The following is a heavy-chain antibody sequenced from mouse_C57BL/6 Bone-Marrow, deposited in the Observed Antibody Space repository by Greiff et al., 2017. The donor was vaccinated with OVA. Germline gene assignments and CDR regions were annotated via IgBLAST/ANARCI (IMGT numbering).Heavy chain of an antibody. Sequence: QVQLQQSGAELVKPGASVKISCKASGYAFSSYWMNWVKQRPGKGLEWIGQIYPGDGDTNYNGKFKGKATLTADKSSSTAYMQLSSLISEDSAVYFCARSWALTGPSWFAYWGQGTLVTVSA. CDR3: ARSWALTGPSWFAY. CDR1: GYAFSSYW. CDR2: IYPGDGDT. J-gene: IGHJ3*01. D-gene: IGHD4-1*01. V-gene: IGHV1-80*01.